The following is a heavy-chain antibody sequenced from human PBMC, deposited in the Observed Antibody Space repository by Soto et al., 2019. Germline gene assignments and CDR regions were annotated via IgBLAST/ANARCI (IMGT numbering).Heavy chain of an antibody. D-gene: IGHD5-12*01. V-gene: IGHV2-5*01. CDR2: IYWNDFK. CDR3: AHSRGYNGYEGPPLYEMDV. J-gene: IGHJ6*02. CDR1: GVSVTTSGVG. Sequence: GSGPTLVNPTQTLTLNYSLFGVSVTTSGVGVGWIRQPPGKTLEWLALIYWNDFKRYTPSLESRLTITKDTSKNQVVLTVTNVDPADTATYYCAHSRGYNGYEGPPLYEMDVWGQGTTVTVSS.